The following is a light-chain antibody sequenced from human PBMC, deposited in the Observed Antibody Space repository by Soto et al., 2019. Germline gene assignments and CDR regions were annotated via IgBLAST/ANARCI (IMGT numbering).Light chain of an antibody. V-gene: IGLV1-40*01. J-gene: IGLJ3*02. CDR1: DSNIGAGYD. Sequence: QSVLTQPPSVSGAPGQRVTISCTGSDSNIGAGYDVHWYQQLPGKAPKVLIERDNNRASGVPDRFSGSKSGTSGSLAITGIQAEDEADYYCQSYDASLSGSVFGGGTKLTVL. CDR2: RDN. CDR3: QSYDASLSGSV.